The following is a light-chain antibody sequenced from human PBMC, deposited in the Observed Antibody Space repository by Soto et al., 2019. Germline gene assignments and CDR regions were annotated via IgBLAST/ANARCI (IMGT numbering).Light chain of an antibody. CDR3: SSHSSSNTLVV. Sequence: QSALTQPASVSGSPGQSITISCTGSSSDVGGYVYVSWYQHQPGKAPKLMIYEVASRPSGVSNRFSGSKSGNTASLTIAGLRAEDEGDYYCSSHSSSNTLVVFGGGTKLTVL. CDR2: EVA. CDR1: SSDVGGYVY. J-gene: IGLJ3*02. V-gene: IGLV2-14*01.